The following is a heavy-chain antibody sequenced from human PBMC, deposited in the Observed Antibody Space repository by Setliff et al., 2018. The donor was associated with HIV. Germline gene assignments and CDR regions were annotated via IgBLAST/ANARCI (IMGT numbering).Heavy chain of an antibody. CDR2: IAYDGSRG. CDR1: GISFSSYG. Sequence: GGSLRLPCAASGISFSSYGMQWVRQAPGKGLEWVTFIAYDGSRGQHIDSVKGRFTISRDTSKSTVYLQMNNLKFEDAAMYYCAKLRHSHDSSGYEIDDWGQGTLVTVSS. J-gene: IGHJ4*02. CDR3: AKLRHSHDSSGYEIDD. V-gene: IGHV3-30*02. D-gene: IGHD3-22*01.